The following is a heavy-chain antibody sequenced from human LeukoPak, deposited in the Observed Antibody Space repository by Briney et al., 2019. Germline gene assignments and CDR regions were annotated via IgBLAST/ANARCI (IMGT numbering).Heavy chain of an antibody. D-gene: IGHD6-19*01. CDR1: GFTVSNSN. CDR2: IYSGGST. Sequence: GGSLRLSCSASGFTVSNSNMNWVRQAPGKGLEWISVIYSGGSTHYADSVKGRFTISRDNSKNTLFLQMNSLRVEDTAVYYCASEVSIAVAGTGSDYYYGMDVWGQGTTVTVSS. CDR3: ASEVSIAVAGTGSDYYYGMDV. V-gene: IGHV3-53*01. J-gene: IGHJ6*02.